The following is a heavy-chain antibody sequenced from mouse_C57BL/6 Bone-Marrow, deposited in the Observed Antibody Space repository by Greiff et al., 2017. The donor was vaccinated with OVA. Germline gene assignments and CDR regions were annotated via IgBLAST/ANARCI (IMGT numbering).Heavy chain of an antibody. Sequence: QVQLQQPGAELVKPGASVKLSCKASGYTFTSYWMQWVKQRPGQGLEWIGEIDPSDSYTNYNQKFKGKATLTVDTSSSTAYMQLSSLTSEDSAVYYCARSGLLFAYWGQGTTLTVSS. CDR1: GYTFTSYW. D-gene: IGHD2-13*01. V-gene: IGHV1-50*01. CDR2: IDPSDSYT. CDR3: ARSGLLFAY. J-gene: IGHJ2*01.